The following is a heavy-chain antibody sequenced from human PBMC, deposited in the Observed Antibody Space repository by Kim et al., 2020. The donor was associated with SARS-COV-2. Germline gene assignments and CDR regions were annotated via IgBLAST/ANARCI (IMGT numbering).Heavy chain of an antibody. J-gene: IGHJ3*02. D-gene: IGHD3-22*01. CDR3: ARTTVGYDSSGYYPRPNAFDI. CDR1: GGSISTYY. CDR2: IYYSGST. Sequence: SETLSLTCTVSGGSISTYYWSWIRQPTGKGLEWIGYIYYSGSTNYNPSLKSRVTISVDTSKNQFSLKLSSVTAADTAVYYCARTTVGYDSSGYYPRPNAFDIWGQGTMVTVSS. V-gene: IGHV4-59*08.